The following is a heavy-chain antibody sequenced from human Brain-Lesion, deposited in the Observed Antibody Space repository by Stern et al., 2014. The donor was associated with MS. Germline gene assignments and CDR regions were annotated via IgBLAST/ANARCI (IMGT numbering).Heavy chain of an antibody. CDR3: ARDQRGITIFGVVTDYYYLGMDV. CDR2: ITPKTGGT. D-gene: IGHD3-3*01. V-gene: IGHV1-2*02. Sequence: QLVQSGAEVKKPGASVKVSCKTSGYIFTGYYIHWVRQAPGQGLEWMAWITPKTGGTKYAQKFQGRVTMSRDTSISTAYVELSSLTSDDTAVYYCARDQRGITIFGVVTDYYYLGMDVWGQGTTVTVSS. CDR1: GYIFTGYY. J-gene: IGHJ6*02.